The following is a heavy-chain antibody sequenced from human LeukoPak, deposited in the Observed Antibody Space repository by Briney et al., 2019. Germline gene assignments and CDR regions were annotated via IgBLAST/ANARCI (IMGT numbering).Heavy chain of an antibody. Sequence: GESLKISCKGSGYSFTTYWIGWVRQMPGKGLEWMGVIYPGDSDTRYSPSFQGQVTISADKSISTAYLQWSSLKASDTAMYYCGRKLSSRTTFDYWGQGTLVTVSS. CDR2: IYPGDSDT. D-gene: IGHD6-13*01. CDR1: GYSFTTYW. J-gene: IGHJ4*02. CDR3: GRKLSSRTTFDY. V-gene: IGHV5-51*01.